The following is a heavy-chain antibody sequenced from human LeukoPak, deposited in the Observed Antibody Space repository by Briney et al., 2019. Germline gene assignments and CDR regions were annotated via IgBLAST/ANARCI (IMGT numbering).Heavy chain of an antibody. J-gene: IGHJ4*02. CDR2: IYYSGST. Sequence: SSETLSLTCTVSGGSISSYYWGWIRQPPGKGLEWIGSIYYSGSTYYNPSLKSRVTISVDTSKNQFSLKLSSVTAADTAVYYCARPEGSSSIDYWGQGTLVTVSS. CDR1: GGSISSYY. D-gene: IGHD6-13*01. V-gene: IGHV4-39*01. CDR3: ARPEGSSSIDY.